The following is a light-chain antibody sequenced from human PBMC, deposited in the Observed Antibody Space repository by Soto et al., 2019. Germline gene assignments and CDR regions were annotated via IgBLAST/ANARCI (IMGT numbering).Light chain of an antibody. Sequence: EIGLTQSPGTLSLSPGERGTLSCRASQSVSSSYLAWYQQKPGQAPRLLIYGASSRATGIPDRFSGSGSGTDCTLTISRLEPEDFAVYYCQQYDSSPVTFGQGTKVEIK. CDR3: QQYDSSPVT. J-gene: IGKJ1*01. CDR1: QSVSSSY. V-gene: IGKV3-20*01. CDR2: GAS.